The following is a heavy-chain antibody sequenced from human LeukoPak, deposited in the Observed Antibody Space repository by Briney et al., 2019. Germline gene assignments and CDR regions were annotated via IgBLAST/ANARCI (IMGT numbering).Heavy chain of an antibody. D-gene: IGHD4-17*01. CDR1: GGTFSSYA. Sequence: SVKVSCKASGGTFSSYAISRVRQAPGQGLEWMGGIIPIFGTANYAQKFQGRVTITADESTSTACMELSSLRSEDTAVYYCARTHDYGDERPYYFDYRGQGTLVTVSS. CDR3: ARTHDYGDERPYYFDY. J-gene: IGHJ4*02. CDR2: IIPIFGTA. V-gene: IGHV1-69*13.